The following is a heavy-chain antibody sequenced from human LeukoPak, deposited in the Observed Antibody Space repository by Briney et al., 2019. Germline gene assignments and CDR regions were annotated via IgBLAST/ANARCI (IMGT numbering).Heavy chain of an antibody. CDR1: GYTFTSYY. V-gene: IGHV1-46*01. D-gene: IGHD2-2*03. CDR3: ARGIAGYCSSTSCPRYFDY. J-gene: IGHJ4*02. CDR2: INPSGGST. Sequence: ASVKVSCKASGYTFTSYYMHWVRQAPGQGLEWMGIINPSGGSTSYAQKFQGRVTMTRDTSTSTVCMELSSLRSEDTAVYYCARGIAGYCSSTSCPRYFDYWGQGTLVTVSS.